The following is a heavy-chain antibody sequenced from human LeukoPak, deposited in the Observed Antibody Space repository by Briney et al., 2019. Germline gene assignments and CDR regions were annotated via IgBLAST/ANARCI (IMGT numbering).Heavy chain of an antibody. CDR3: ASLRGDYCTNGVCPPEEALDI. V-gene: IGHV1-69*05. Sequence: SVKVSCKASGGTFSSYAISWVRQAPGQGLEWMGGIIPIFGTANYAQKFQGRVTITTDESTSTAYMELSSLRSEDTAVYYCASLRGDYCTNGVCPPEEALDIWGQGTMVTVSS. CDR1: GGTFSSYA. CDR2: IIPIFGTA. J-gene: IGHJ3*02. D-gene: IGHD2-8*01.